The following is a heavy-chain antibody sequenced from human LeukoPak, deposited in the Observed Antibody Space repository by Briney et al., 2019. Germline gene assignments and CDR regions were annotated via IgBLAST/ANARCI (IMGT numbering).Heavy chain of an antibody. CDR1: GYTFTSYD. CDR3: ASWYYDILNGYRYFDY. J-gene: IGHJ4*02. D-gene: IGHD3-9*01. CDR2: MNPNSGNT. Sequence: ASVKVSCKASGYTFTSYDINWVRQATGQGLEWMGWMNPNSGNTGYAQKFQGRVTMTRNTSISTAYMELSSLRSEDTAVYYCASWYYDILNGYRYFDYWGQGTLVTVSS. V-gene: IGHV1-8*01.